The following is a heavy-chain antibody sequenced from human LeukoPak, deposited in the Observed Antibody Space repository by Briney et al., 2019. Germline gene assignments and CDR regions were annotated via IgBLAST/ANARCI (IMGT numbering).Heavy chain of an antibody. J-gene: IGHJ4*02. CDR2: IKEDGTRK. CDR3: ARDRDYAFDY. CDR1: GFTFSSHW. Sequence: GGSLRLSCAASGFTFSSHWMTWVRQAPGKGLEWVANIKEDGTRKNYMDTVKGRFTISRDNAKNSLYLQMDSLRDEDTAVYYCARDRDYAFDYWGQGTLVTVSS. V-gene: IGHV3-7*01. D-gene: IGHD4-17*01.